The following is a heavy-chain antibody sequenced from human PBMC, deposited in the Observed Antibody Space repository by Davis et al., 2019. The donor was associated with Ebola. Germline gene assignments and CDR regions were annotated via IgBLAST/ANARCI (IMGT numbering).Heavy chain of an antibody. Sequence: SETLSLTCTVSGGSISSYYWSWIRQPPGKGLEWIGYIYYSGSTNYNPSLKSRVTISVDTSKNQFSLKLSSVTAADTAVYYCARIGYCSGGSCYYFDYWGQGTLVTVSS. CDR3: ARIGYCSGGSCYYFDY. CDR2: IYYSGST. J-gene: IGHJ4*02. CDR1: GGSISSYY. D-gene: IGHD2-15*01. V-gene: IGHV4-59*01.